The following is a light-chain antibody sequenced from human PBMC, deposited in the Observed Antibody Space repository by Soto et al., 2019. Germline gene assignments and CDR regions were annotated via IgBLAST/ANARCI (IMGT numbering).Light chain of an antibody. CDR3: QQSYSTPRT. V-gene: IGKV1-39*01. Sequence: DIQMTQSPSSLSASVGDRVTITCRASQSISSYLNWYQQKPGKAPKLLIYGASSLQSGVPSRFSGSGSGTDFTLTISSLQPEDFATYYCQQSYSTPRTFGQETNVEIK. J-gene: IGKJ1*01. CDR2: GAS. CDR1: QSISSY.